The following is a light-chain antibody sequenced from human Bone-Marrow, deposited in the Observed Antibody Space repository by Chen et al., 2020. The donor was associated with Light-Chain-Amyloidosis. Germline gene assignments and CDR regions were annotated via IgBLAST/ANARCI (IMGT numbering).Light chain of an antibody. J-gene: IGLJ3*02. Sequence: SYVLTPPSSVSVAPGQTATIACGGNNIGSTSVHWYQQTPGQAPLLVVYDDSDRPSGIPERLSGSNSGNTGTLTISRVEAGDEADYYCQVWDRSSDRPVFGGGTKLTVL. CDR3: QVWDRSSDRPV. CDR2: DDS. V-gene: IGLV3-21*02. CDR1: NIGSTS.